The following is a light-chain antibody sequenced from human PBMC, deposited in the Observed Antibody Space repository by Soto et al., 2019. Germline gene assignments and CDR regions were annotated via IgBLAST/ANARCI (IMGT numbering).Light chain of an antibody. J-gene: IGKJ5*01. Sequence: ETVMTQSPATLSVSPGERATLSCRASQSVSSNLAWYQQKPGQAPRLLFYGASTRATGIPARFSGSGSGTDFTLTISSLQSEDSAVYYCQQYNNWPPITFGQGTRLEIK. CDR3: QQYNNWPPIT. CDR2: GAS. V-gene: IGKV3-15*01. CDR1: QSVSSN.